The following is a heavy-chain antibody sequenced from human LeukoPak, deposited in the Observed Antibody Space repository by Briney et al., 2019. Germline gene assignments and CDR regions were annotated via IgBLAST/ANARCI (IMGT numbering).Heavy chain of an antibody. J-gene: IGHJ4*02. V-gene: IGHV4-59*01. Sequence: SETLSLTCAVYGGSFSGYYWSWIRQPPGKGLEWIGYVYYSGSTNYNPSLKSRVTISVDTSKNQFSLKLSSVTAADTAVYYCARGPRDTAMTDYFDYWGQGTLVTVSS. CDR2: VYYSGST. CDR1: GGSFSGYY. CDR3: ARGPRDTAMTDYFDY. D-gene: IGHD5-18*01.